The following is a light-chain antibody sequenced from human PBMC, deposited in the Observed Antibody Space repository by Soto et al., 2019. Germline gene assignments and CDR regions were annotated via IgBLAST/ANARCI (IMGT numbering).Light chain of an antibody. Sequence: EIVMTQSPATLSVSPGERATLSCRASPSVSSNLAWYQQKPGQAPRLLIYGASPRATCIPARFSGSGSGTEFTLTISSLQSENFAFYYCQQEFTFGQGTKVEIK. J-gene: IGKJ1*01. CDR2: GAS. CDR3: QQEFT. CDR1: PSVSSN. V-gene: IGKV3-15*01.